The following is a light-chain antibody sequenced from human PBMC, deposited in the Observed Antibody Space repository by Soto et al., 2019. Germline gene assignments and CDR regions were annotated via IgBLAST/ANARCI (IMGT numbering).Light chain of an antibody. CDR1: QSVSSTF. CDR2: GAS. V-gene: IGKV3-20*01. CDR3: QQFDSSVT. Sequence: EIVLTQSPGSLSLSPGERATLSCRASQSVSSTFFAWYQQRRAQAPRLLMYGASSRATGIPERFSGSGSGTDFTLTISRLEPEDFAVYYCQQFDSSVTFGQGTKVEIK. J-gene: IGKJ1*01.